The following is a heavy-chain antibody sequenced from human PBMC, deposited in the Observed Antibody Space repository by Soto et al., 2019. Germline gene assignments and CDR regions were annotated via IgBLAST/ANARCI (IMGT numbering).Heavy chain of an antibody. CDR2: ISYDGSNK. J-gene: IGHJ4*02. V-gene: IGHV3-30-3*01. Sequence: SCKASGYTFTSYAMHWVRQAPDKGLEWVAVISYDGSNKYYADSVKGRFTISRDNSKNTLFLQMNSLRSEDTAVYYCARDILFDYWGQGTLVTVS. CDR1: GYTFTSYA. D-gene: IGHD2-15*01. CDR3: ARDILFDY.